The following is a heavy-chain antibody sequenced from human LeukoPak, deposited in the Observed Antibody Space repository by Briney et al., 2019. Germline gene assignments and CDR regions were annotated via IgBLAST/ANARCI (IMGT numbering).Heavy chain of an antibody. CDR3: AKGISTPDY. V-gene: IGHV3-23*01. J-gene: IGHJ4*02. CDR2: ISGGGGST. CDR1: GFTFSNYA. Sequence: GGSLRLSCAASGFTFSNYAMSWVRQAPGKGLEWVPGISGGGGSTYYADSVKGRFTISRDNSKNTLDLQMNSLRAGDAAIYYCAKGISTPDYWGQGTLVTVSS. D-gene: IGHD2-2*01.